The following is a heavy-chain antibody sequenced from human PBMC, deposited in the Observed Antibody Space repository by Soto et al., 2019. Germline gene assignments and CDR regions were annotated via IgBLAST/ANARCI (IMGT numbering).Heavy chain of an antibody. V-gene: IGHV3-30*13. CDR2: IFPNGRDK. Sequence: QVQLVQSGGGVVQPGRSLRLSCAAYGFNFNTYFMHWVGQAPGKGLEWVAMIFPNGRDKEYADSVKGRLTISRDNSNNRMYLQMASLRPELMALYYCARDDEHRSNCDLAYWGQGALVTLPP. J-gene: IGHJ4*02. D-gene: IGHD2-21*01. CDR1: GFNFNTYF. CDR3: ARDDEHRSNCDLAY.